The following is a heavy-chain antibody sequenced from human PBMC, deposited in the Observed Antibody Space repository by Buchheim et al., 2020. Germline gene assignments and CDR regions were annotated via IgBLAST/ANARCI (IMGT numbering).Heavy chain of an antibody. CDR1: GFTFSSYG. D-gene: IGHD6-19*01. J-gene: IGHJ6*02. V-gene: IGHV3-33*01. CDR2: IWYDGSNK. Sequence: QVQLVESGGGVVQPGRSLRLSCAASGFTFSSYGMHWVRQAPGKGLEWVAVIWYDGSNKYYADSVMGRFTISRDNSRNTLYLQMNSLRAEDTAVYYCARDIAVAIYYYGMDVWGQGTT. CDR3: ARDIAVAIYYYGMDV.